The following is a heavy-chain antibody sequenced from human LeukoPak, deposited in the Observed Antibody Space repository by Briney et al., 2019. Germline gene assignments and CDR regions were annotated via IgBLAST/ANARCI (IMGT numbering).Heavy chain of an antibody. CDR2: VSYDGSNK. CDR1: GFTFSSYA. V-gene: IGHV3-30-3*01. D-gene: IGHD3-10*01. CDR3: ARENLLWFGSPGVY. Sequence: PGGSLRLSCAASGFTFSSYAMHWVRQAPGKGLEWVAVVSYDGSNKYYADSVKGRFTISRDNSKNTLYLQMNSLRAEDTAVYYCARENLLWFGSPGVYWGQGTLVTVSS. J-gene: IGHJ4*02.